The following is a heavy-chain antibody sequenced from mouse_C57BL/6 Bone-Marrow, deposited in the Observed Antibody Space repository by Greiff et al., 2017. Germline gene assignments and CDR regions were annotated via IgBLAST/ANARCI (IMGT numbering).Heavy chain of an antibody. V-gene: IGHV1-63*01. Sequence: QVQLQQSGAELVRPGTSVKMSCKASGYTFTNHRIGWAKQRPGHGLEWIGDIYPGGGYTNYYEKFKGKATLTEDKTHRTAYMQCSSLTSEGSALYYCARMGYYCSSSFAYWGQGTLVTVSA. CDR1: GYTFTNHR. CDR2: IYPGGGYT. D-gene: IGHD1-1*01. J-gene: IGHJ3*01. CDR3: ARMGYYCSSSFAY.